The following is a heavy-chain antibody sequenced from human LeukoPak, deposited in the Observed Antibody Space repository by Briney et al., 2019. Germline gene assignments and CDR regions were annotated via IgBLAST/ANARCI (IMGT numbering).Heavy chain of an antibody. Sequence: SETLSLTCTVSGGSISSSSYYWGWIRQPPGKGLEWIGSIYYSGSTYYNPSLKSRVTISVDTSKNQFSLKLSSVTAADTAVYYCARDRTAMVKSYYYGMDVWGQGTTVTVSS. D-gene: IGHD5-18*01. CDR2: IYYSGST. CDR3: ARDRTAMVKSYYYGMDV. J-gene: IGHJ6*02. CDR1: GGSISSSSYY. V-gene: IGHV4-39*07.